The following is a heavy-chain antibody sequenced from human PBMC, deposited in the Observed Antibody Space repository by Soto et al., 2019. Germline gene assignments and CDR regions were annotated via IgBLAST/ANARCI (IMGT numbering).Heavy chain of an antibody. Sequence: SETLSLTCTVSCGSISGYFWTWIRQPPGKGLEWIGYISHTGITNYNSSLKSRVTMSVDTSKNQFSLRVSSLTAADTAVYYCARKEYYFDYWGQGILVTVSS. CDR3: ARKEYYFDY. CDR2: ISHTGIT. J-gene: IGHJ4*02. CDR1: CGSISGYF. D-gene: IGHD3-10*01. V-gene: IGHV4-59*01.